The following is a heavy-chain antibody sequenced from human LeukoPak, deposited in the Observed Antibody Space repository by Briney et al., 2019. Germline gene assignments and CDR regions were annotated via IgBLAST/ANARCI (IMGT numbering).Heavy chain of an antibody. J-gene: IGHJ4*02. D-gene: IGHD5-24*01. Sequence: SETLSLTCTVSGDSISGNYWTWIRQPPGKGLEWIGYIYYSGSTNYNASLKSRVTISVDTSKNQFSLKLSSATAADTAVYYCARLGDGDNLRYFNYWGQGTLVTVSS. CDR2: IYYSGST. CDR1: GDSISGNY. CDR3: ARLGDGDNLRYFNY. V-gene: IGHV4-59*08.